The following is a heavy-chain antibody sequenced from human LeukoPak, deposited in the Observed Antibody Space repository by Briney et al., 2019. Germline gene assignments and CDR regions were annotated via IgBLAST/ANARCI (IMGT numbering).Heavy chain of an antibody. Sequence: PGGSLRLSCAASGFTFSSYAMSWVRQAPGKGLEWVSSISSSTTYTYYADSVKGRFTISRDNAKNSLYLQMNSLRAEDTAVYYCARRDYDSSGIDIWGQGTMVTVSS. D-gene: IGHD3-22*01. CDR3: ARRDYDSSGIDI. V-gene: IGHV3-21*01. CDR2: ISSSTTYT. CDR1: GFTFSSYA. J-gene: IGHJ3*02.